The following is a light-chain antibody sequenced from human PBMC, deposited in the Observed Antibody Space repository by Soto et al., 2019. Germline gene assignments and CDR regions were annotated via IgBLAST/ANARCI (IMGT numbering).Light chain of an antibody. CDR2: RAS. V-gene: IGKV3-20*01. J-gene: IGKJ4*01. CDR3: QQYESPPLT. Sequence: EIVLTQSPDTLSLSPGERATLSCRASQSVSSALLAWYQQKPGQAPRLLLSRASTRATGIPDRFTGSGSGTAFTLTIRRLEPEDFAVYYCQQYESPPLTFRGGTKVEIK. CDR1: QSVSSAL.